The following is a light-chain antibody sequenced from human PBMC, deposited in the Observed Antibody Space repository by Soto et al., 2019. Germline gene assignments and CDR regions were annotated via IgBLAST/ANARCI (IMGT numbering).Light chain of an antibody. CDR1: QSISSW. V-gene: IGKV1-5*03. Sequence: IHINKSPSTLSASVGDRVTITGRASQSISSWLAWYQQKPGKAPNLLIYKASSLESGVPSRFSGSGSGTEFTLTISSLQPDDFATYYCQQYESYSVTFGQGTRLEIK. J-gene: IGKJ5*01. CDR2: KAS. CDR3: QQYESYSVT.